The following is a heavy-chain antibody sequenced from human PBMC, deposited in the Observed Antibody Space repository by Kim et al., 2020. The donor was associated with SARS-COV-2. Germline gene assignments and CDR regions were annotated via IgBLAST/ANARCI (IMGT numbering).Heavy chain of an antibody. CDR3: AKDEEMATITLGSLDY. D-gene: IGHD5-12*01. CDR2: ISWDGGST. Sequence: GGSLRLSCAASGFTFDDYTMHWVRQAPGKGLEWVSLISWDGGSTYYADSVKGRFTISRDNSKNSLYLQMNSLRTEDTALYYCAKDEEMATITLGSLDYWGQGTLVTVSS. J-gene: IGHJ4*02. CDR1: GFTFDDYT. V-gene: IGHV3-43*01.